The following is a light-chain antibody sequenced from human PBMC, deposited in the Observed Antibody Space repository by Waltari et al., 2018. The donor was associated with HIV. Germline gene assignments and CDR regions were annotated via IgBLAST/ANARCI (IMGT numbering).Light chain of an antibody. V-gene: IGLV3-21*04. CDR1: NIGSLS. CDR3: QVWDSSSDHVL. J-gene: IGLJ2*01. Sequence: SYVVSQPPSVSVAPGQTAAITCGGNNIGSLSVHWYQQRPGQAPVLVISYDNDRPSGIPARFSGSSSGNTATLTIRGVEAGDEADYYCQVWDSSSDHVLFGGGTKLTVL. CDR2: YDN.